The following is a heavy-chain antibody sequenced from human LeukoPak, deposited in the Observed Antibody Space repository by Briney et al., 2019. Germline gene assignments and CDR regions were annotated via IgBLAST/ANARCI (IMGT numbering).Heavy chain of an antibody. CDR1: GGSISSGDYY. CDR3: ARVASYRGYYGMDV. Sequence: SETLSLTCTVSGGSISSGDYYWSWIRQPPGKGLEWIGYIYYSGSTYYNPSLKSRVTISVDTSKNQFSLKLSSVTAADTAVYYCARVASYRGYYGMDVWGQGTTVTVSS. CDR2: IYYSGST. D-gene: IGHD1-14*01. V-gene: IGHV4-30-4*01. J-gene: IGHJ6*02.